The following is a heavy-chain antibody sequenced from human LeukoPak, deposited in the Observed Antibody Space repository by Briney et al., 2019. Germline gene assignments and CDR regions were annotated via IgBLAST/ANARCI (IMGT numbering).Heavy chain of an antibody. D-gene: IGHD6-13*01. Sequence: GGSLRLSCAVSGFTFSDYYMSWIRQAPGRGLEWVSYISSSSTYTKYADSVKGRVTISRDNAKNSLYLQMNSLRAEDTAVYYCALHSSSWTIDSWGQGTLVIVSS. V-gene: IGHV3-11*06. CDR2: ISSSSTYT. CDR1: GFTFSDYY. J-gene: IGHJ4*02. CDR3: ALHSSSWTIDS.